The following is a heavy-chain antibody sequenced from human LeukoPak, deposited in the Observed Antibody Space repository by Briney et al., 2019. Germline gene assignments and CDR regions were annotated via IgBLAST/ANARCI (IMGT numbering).Heavy chain of an antibody. V-gene: IGHV4-34*01. J-gene: IGHJ4*02. D-gene: IGHD3-16*01. CDR1: GGSFSGYY. CDR2: INHSGST. Sequence: SETLSLTCAVYGGSFSGYYWSWIRQPPGKGLEWIGEINHSGSTKYNPSLKGRVTISVDTSKNQFSLKLSSVTAADTAVYYCARQSFWGNINIDYWGQGTLVTVSS. CDR3: ARQSFWGNINIDY.